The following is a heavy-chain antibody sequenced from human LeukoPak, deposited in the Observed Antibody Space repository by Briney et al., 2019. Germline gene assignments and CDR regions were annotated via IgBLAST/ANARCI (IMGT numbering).Heavy chain of an antibody. CDR1: GGSISSSNW. CDR2: IYHSGST. J-gene: IGHJ4*02. D-gene: IGHD3-22*01. Sequence: SETLSLTCAVSGGSISSSNWWSWVRQPPGKGLEWIGEIYHSGSTNYNPSLKSRVTISADKSKNQFSLKLSSVTAADTAVYYCARDSSGYHYFDYWGQGTLVTVSS. CDR3: ARDSSGYHYFDY. V-gene: IGHV4-4*02.